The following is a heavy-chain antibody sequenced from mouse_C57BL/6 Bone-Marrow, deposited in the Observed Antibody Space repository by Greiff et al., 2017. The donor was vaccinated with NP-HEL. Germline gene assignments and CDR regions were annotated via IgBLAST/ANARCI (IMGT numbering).Heavy chain of an antibody. J-gene: IGHJ3*01. CDR3: GRELPWFAY. Sequence: VQLQQSVAELVRPGASVKLSCTASGFNIKNTYMHWVKQSPEQGLEWIGRIDPANGDTKYAPKFQGKATITADTSSNTAYLPHSRLPSASTAVLYCGRELPWFAYWGQGTLVTVSA. CDR1: GFNIKNTY. CDR2: IDPANGDT. V-gene: IGHV14-3*01.